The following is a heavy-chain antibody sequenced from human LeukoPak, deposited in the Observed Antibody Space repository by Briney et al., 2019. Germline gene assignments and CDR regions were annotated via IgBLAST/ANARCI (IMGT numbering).Heavy chain of an antibody. Sequence: ASVKVSCKASGYTFTGYYIHWVRQAPGQGLECMGWINPYNGNTNYAQKLQGRVTMTTDTSTSTAYMELRSLRSDDTAVYYCARELFGRFEYWGQGTLVTVSS. CDR1: GYTFTGYY. CDR3: ARELFGRFEY. CDR2: INPYNGNT. D-gene: IGHD2-21*01. V-gene: IGHV1-18*04. J-gene: IGHJ4*02.